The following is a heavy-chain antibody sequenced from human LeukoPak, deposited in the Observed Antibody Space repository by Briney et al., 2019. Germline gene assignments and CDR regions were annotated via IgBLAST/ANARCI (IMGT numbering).Heavy chain of an antibody. CDR3: AVSIAVAGRFDY. Sequence: SVKVSCKASGGTFSSYAISWVRQAPGQGLEWMGGIIPIFGTANYAQKFQGRVTITTDESTSTAYMELSSLRSEDTAVYYCAVSIAVAGRFDYWGQGTLVTVSS. V-gene: IGHV1-69*05. J-gene: IGHJ4*02. CDR1: GGTFSSYA. CDR2: IIPIFGTA. D-gene: IGHD6-19*01.